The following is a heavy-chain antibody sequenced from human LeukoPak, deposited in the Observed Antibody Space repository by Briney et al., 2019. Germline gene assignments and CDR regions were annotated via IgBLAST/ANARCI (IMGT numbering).Heavy chain of an antibody. D-gene: IGHD6-13*01. J-gene: IGHJ5*02. CDR1: GYSISSGYY. Sequence: SETLSLTCTVSGYSISSGYYWGWIRQPPGKGLEWIGSIYYSGSTYYNPSLKSRVTISVDTSKNQFSLKLSSVTAADTAVYYCARHEVAAAGGPWGQGTLVTVSS. CDR2: IYYSGST. CDR3: ARHEVAAAGGP. V-gene: IGHV4-38-2*02.